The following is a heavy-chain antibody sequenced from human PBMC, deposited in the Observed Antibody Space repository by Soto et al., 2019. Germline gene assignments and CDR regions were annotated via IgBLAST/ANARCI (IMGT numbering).Heavy chain of an antibody. CDR3: AKELIVATIREGALDY. J-gene: IGHJ4*02. D-gene: IGHD5-12*01. CDR2: ISYDGSNK. CDR1: GFTFSSYG. V-gene: IGHV3-30*18. Sequence: PGGSLRLSWAASGFTFSSYGMHWVRQAPGKGLEWVAVISYDGSNKYYADSVKGRFTISRDNSKNTLYLQMNSLRAEDTAVYYCAKELIVATIREGALDYWGQGTLVTVSS.